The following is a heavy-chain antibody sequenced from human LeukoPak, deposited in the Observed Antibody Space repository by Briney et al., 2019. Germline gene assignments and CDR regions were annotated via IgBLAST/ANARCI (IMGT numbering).Heavy chain of an antibody. CDR3: ARDRAGGGGMDV. CDR1: GGSISSYY. CDR2: IYFSGST. D-gene: IGHD3-10*01. J-gene: IGHJ6*02. V-gene: IGHV4-59*01. Sequence: SETLSLTCTVSGGSISSYYCSWIRQPPGKGLEWIGYIYFSGSTNYNPSLKRRVTISVDTSKKQFSLKLSSVTAADTAVYYCARDRAGGGGMDVWGQGTTVTVSS.